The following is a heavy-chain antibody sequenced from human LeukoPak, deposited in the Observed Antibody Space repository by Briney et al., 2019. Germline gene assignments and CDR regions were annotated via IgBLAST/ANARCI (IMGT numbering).Heavy chain of an antibody. D-gene: IGHD6-6*01. CDR1: GGSISSYY. CDR3: ARGVGYLSSPMDV. J-gene: IGHJ6*02. CDR2: IYYSGSI. V-gene: IGHV4-59*01. Sequence: SETLSLTCTVSGGSISSYYWSWIRQPPGKGLEWIGYIYYSGSINYNPSLKGRVTISVDTSKNQFSLKLSSVTAADTAVYYCARGVGYLSSPMDVWGQGTTVTVSS.